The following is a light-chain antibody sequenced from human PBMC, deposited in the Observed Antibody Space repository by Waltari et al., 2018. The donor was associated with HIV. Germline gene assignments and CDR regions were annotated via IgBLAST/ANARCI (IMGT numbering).Light chain of an antibody. CDR1: ISDVGGNKY. CDR2: GVN. Sequence: QSALTQPRSVSGSPGQSVSISCTGIISDVGGNKYFSWYQQYPGKTPKRLLSGVNNRPAGVPDRVSGSNSGNTASLTISGLQADDEADYCCYSYAGTSVLFGGGTKLTVL. J-gene: IGLJ2*01. V-gene: IGLV2-11*01. CDR3: YSYAGTSVL.